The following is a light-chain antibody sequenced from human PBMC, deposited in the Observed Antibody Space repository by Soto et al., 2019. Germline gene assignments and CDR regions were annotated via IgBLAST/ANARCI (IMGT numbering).Light chain of an antibody. CDR3: QQYNNWPLT. J-gene: IGKJ4*01. V-gene: IGKV3-15*01. Sequence: EIAMTQSPATLSVSPGERATLSCRASQSVNSNLAWYQQKPGQAPRLLIYGASTRATGIPARFSGSGSGTEFTVIISSLQSEDFAVYYCQQYNNWPLTFGGGTKVEIK. CDR2: GAS. CDR1: QSVNSN.